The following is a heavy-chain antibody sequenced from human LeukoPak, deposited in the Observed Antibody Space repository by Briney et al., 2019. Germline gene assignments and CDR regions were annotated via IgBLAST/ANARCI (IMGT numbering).Heavy chain of an antibody. V-gene: IGHV3-74*01. Sequence: PGGSLRLSCAASGFTFSRHWMHWVRQAPGKGLVWVSRIKDDGSHTNYADSVKGRFTISRDNAKNTLSLQMNSLRAEDTAVYYCARGSGFITGIDEWGQGTLVTVSS. D-gene: IGHD6-25*01. CDR2: IKDDGSHT. J-gene: IGHJ4*02. CDR3: ARGSGFITGIDE. CDR1: GFTFSRHW.